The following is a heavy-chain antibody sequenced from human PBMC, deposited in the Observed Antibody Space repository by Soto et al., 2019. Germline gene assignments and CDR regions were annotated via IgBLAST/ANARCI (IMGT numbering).Heavy chain of an antibody. J-gene: IGHJ4*02. Sequence: QVPLQESGPGLVKPSETLSLTCTVSGGSVSSGDYFWSWIRQPPGKGLEWIGHIYFSGSTYSNPSPRSRLTLSIEQSKNQFSLKLTSVTAADTAVYYCARTTEYNYGLDYWGQGNLVTVSS. CDR1: GGSVSSGDYF. D-gene: IGHD5-18*01. CDR3: ARTTEYNYGLDY. CDR2: IYFSGST. V-gene: IGHV4-30-4*01.